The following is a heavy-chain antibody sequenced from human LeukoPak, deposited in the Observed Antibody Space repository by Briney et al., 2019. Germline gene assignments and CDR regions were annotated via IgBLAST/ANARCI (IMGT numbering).Heavy chain of an antibody. CDR1: GFTFSDYN. Sequence: GGSLRLSCAASGFTFSDYNMRWIRQAPGKGLEWVSSISRSGSTKYYADSVKGRFTISRDNAKNSLFLQMNSLRAEDTAVYYCAFPRLGNYYQPLDYWGPGTLVTVSS. CDR3: AFPRLGNYYQPLDY. D-gene: IGHD3-10*01. J-gene: IGHJ4*02. CDR2: ISRSGSTK. V-gene: IGHV3-11*01.